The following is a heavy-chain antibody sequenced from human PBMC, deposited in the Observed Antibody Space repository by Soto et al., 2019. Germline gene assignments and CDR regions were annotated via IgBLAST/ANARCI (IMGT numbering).Heavy chain of an antibody. J-gene: IGHJ6*02. V-gene: IGHV4-34*01. CDR2: INHSGST. CDR3: ARVVRGVYYYYYYGMDV. Sequence: PSETLSLTCAVYGGSFSGYYWSWIRQPPGKGLEWIGEINHSGSTNYNPSLKSRVTISVDTSKNLFSLKLSSVTAADTAVYYCARVVRGVYYYYYYGMDVWGQGTTVTVSS. D-gene: IGHD3-10*01. CDR1: GGSFSGYY.